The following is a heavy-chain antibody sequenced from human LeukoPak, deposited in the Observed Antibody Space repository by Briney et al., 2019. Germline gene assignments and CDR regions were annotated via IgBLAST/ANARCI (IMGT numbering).Heavy chain of an antibody. CDR2: IYYSGNT. CDR3: ARGYKYYDYVWGSYRMYNWFDP. J-gene: IGHJ5*02. CDR1: GVSISSSNSY. D-gene: IGHD3-16*02. V-gene: IGHV4-39*01. Sequence: SETLSLTCTVSGVSISSSNSYWGWIRQPPGKGLEWIGSIYYSGNTYYNASLKSQVSISIDTSKNQFSLRLPSVTAADTAVYYCARGYKYYDYVWGSYRMYNWFDPWGQGTLVTVSS.